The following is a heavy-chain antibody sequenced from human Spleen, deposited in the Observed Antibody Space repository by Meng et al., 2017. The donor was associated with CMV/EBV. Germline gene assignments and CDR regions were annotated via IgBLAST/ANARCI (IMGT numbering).Heavy chain of an antibody. V-gene: IGHV3-7*01. J-gene: IGHJ3*02. Sequence: GESLKISCAASGFTFSTYWMCWVRQAPGKGLEWVANIKQDGRDKYYVDSVKGRFTISRDNAKNSLYLQMNSLRAEDTAIYYCARADAFEIWGQGTMVTVSS. CDR3: ARADAFEI. CDR1: GFTFSTYW. CDR2: IKQDGRDK.